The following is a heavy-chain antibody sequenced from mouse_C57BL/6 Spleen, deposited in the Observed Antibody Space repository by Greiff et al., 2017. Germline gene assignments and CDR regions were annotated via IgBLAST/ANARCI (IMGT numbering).Heavy chain of an antibody. CDR1: GFTFSSYG. CDR2: ISSGGSYT. V-gene: IGHV5-6*01. CDR3: ARQGSNPPMDY. Sequence: EVQVVESGGDLVKPGGSLKLSCAASGFTFSSYGMSWVRQTPDKRLEWVATISSGGSYTYYPDSVKGRFTISRDNAKNTLYLQMSSLKSEDTAMYYCARQGSNPPMDYWGQGTSVTVSS. J-gene: IGHJ4*01. D-gene: IGHD2-5*01.